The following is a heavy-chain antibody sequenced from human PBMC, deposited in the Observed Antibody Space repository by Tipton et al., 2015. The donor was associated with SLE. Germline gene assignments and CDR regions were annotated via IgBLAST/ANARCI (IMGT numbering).Heavy chain of an antibody. CDR1: GASISSYY. CDR3: ARGISAIGLDS. Sequence: TLSLTCTVSGASISSYYWSWVRQFPGQGLEWIGETYHSGSTNYNPSLKSRVAISVDKSTNHFSLKMTSVTAADTARYFCARGISAIGLDSWGQGTLVIVSS. CDR2: TYHSGST. V-gene: IGHV4-59*12. D-gene: IGHD3-3*02. J-gene: IGHJ4*02.